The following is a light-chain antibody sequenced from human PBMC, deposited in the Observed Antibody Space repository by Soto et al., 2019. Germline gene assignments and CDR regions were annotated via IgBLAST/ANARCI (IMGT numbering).Light chain of an antibody. CDR1: QSVASSY. CDR2: SAS. CDR3: QQYNNWPQT. J-gene: IGKJ1*01. Sequence: EVVLTQSPGTLSLSPGERVTLSCRASQSVASSYLAWYQQKPGRAPRLLFYSASSRATGIPDRFSGSGSGTDFTLTISRLEPEDFAVYYCQQYNNWPQTFGQGTKVDIK. V-gene: IGKV3-20*01.